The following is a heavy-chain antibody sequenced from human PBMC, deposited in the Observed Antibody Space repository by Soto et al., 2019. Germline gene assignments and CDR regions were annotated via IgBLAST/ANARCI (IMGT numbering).Heavy chain of an antibody. J-gene: IGHJ4*02. V-gene: IGHV3-15*01. Sequence: GGSLRLSCAASGFTFSDAWMTWVRQAPGKGLEWVGRIKSQGEGGTTEYAAPVKGRFTISRDDSENTLYLQMNSLKSEDTAVYSCATFRSYSDYWGPGTLVTVSS. CDR1: GFTFSDAW. CDR2: IKSQGEGGTT. CDR3: ATFRSYSDY.